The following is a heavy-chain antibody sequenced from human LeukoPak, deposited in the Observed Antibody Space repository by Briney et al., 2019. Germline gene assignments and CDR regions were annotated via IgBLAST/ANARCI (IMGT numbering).Heavy chain of an antibody. Sequence: GGFLRLSCAASGFTFSSYAMSWVRQAPGKGLEWVSAISGSGGSTYYADSVEGRFTISRDNSKNTLYLQMNSLRAEDTAVYYCAKAGRILRYFDYWGQGTLVTVSS. V-gene: IGHV3-23*01. CDR2: ISGSGGST. CDR3: AKAGRILRYFDY. CDR1: GFTFSSYA. J-gene: IGHJ4*02. D-gene: IGHD3-16*01.